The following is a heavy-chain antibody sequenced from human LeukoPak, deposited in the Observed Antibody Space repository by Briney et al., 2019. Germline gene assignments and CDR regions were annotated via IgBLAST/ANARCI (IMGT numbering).Heavy chain of an antibody. D-gene: IGHD3-10*01. CDR3: AKGTYYYGSTESTGSWYFDL. CDR2: ISYDGSNK. V-gene: IGHV3-30*18. J-gene: IGHJ2*01. CDR1: GFTFSSYG. Sequence: GGSLRLSCAASGFTFSSYGMHWVRQAPGKGLEWVAVISYDGSNKYYADSVKGRFTISKDNSKNTLYLQMNSLRAEDTAVYYCAKGTYYYGSTESTGSWYFDLWGRGTLVTVSS.